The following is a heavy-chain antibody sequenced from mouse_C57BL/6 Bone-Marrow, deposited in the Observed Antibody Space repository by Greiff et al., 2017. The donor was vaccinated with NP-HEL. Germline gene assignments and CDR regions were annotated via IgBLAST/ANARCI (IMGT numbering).Heavy chain of an antibody. V-gene: IGHV1-50*01. CDR3: ARGSNYDFSFAY. Sequence: QVQLKESGAELVKPGASVKLSCKASGYTFTSYWMQWVKQRPGQGLEWIGEIDPSDSYTNYNQKFKGTATLTVDTSSSTAYMQLSSLTSEDSAVYYCARGSNYDFSFAYWGQGTLVTVSA. D-gene: IGHD2-5*01. CDR1: GYTFTSYW. J-gene: IGHJ3*01. CDR2: IDPSDSYT.